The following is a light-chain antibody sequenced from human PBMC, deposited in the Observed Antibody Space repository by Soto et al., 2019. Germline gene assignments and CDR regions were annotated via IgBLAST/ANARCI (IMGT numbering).Light chain of an antibody. Sequence: EIVVTQSPATLSVSPGSRATLSCRVSQSVSSNLAWYQQKPGLAPRLLIRGASTRATGIAARFSGIRSGTEFCLLISGLQSEDFAIYYCQQYDTWPRYTFGQGTKLEMK. CDR1: QSVSSN. CDR2: GAS. J-gene: IGKJ2*01. V-gene: IGKV3-15*01. CDR3: QQYDTWPRYT.